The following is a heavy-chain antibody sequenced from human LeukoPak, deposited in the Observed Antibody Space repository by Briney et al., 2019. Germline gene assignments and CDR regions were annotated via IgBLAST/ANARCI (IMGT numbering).Heavy chain of an antibody. V-gene: IGHV4-59*01. D-gene: IGHD6-19*01. CDR1: GGSISSYY. CDR2: IYYSGST. J-gene: IGHJ5*02. CDR3: ARGMYSSGLGPGWFDP. Sequence: SETLSLTCTVSGGSISSYYWSWIRQPPGKGLEWIGYIYYSGSTNYNPSLKSRVTISVDTSKNQFSLKLSSVTAADTAVYYCARGMYSSGLGPGWFDPWGREPWSPSPQ.